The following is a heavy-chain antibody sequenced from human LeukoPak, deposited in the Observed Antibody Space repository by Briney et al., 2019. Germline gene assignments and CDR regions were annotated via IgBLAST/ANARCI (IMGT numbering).Heavy chain of an antibody. CDR2: IHQNESEK. D-gene: IGHD3-22*01. CDR3: AKGSYYDSSGSFYFDY. V-gene: IGHV3-7*03. J-gene: IGHJ4*02. CDR1: GFTFNTYW. Sequence: GGSLRLSCAASGFTFNTYWMSWVRQAPGKGLEWVANIHQNESEKYYVDSVKGRFTISRDNSKNTLYVQVNSLGTEDTAAYYCAKGSYYDSSGSFYFDYWGQGTLVTVSS.